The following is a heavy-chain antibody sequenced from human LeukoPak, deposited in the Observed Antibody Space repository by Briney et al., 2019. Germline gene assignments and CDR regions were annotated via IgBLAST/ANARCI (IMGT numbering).Heavy chain of an antibody. V-gene: IGHV1-46*01. Sequence: ASVKVSCKASGYTFTGYYMHWVRQAPGQGLEWMGIINPSGGSTSYAQKFQGRVTMTRDMSTSTVYMELSSLRSEDTAVYYCARDLPFLRGKLNTRDYWGQGTLVTVSS. CDR1: GYTFTGYY. CDR3: ARDLPFLRGKLNTRDY. J-gene: IGHJ4*02. D-gene: IGHD3-16*01. CDR2: INPSGGST.